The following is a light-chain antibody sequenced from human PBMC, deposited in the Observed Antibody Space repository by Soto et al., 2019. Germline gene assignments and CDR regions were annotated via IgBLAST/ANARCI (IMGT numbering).Light chain of an antibody. CDR1: QSISSW. V-gene: IGKV1-5*03. Sequence: ASVGDRVTITCRASQSISSWLAWYQQKPGKAPKFLIYKASNLEDGVPSRFSGSGSETEFTLTISGLQPDDFATYYCQQYKTYPLTFGGGTKVDIK. CDR2: KAS. CDR3: QQYKTYPLT. J-gene: IGKJ4*01.